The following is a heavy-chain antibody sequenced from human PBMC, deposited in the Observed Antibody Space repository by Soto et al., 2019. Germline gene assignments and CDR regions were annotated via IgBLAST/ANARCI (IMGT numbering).Heavy chain of an antibody. CDR2: TYYRSRWYN. Sequence: PSQTLSLTCAISGDSVSSNSAAWNWIRQSPSRGLEWLGRTYYRSRWYNDYAVPVRSRITVNADTSKNQFSLQLTSVTPEDTAVYYGAGTTSYQWYYMDFWGKGTTVTFSS. J-gene: IGHJ6*03. D-gene: IGHD1-7*01. V-gene: IGHV6-1*01. CDR1: GDSVSSNSAA. CDR3: AGTTSYQWYYMDF.